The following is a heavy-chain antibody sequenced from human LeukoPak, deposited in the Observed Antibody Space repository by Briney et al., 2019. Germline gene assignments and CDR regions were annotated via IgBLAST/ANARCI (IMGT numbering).Heavy chain of an antibody. CDR3: ARNPYVHYYYYMDV. CDR2: INPNSGGT. D-gene: IGHD3-16*01. V-gene: IGHV1-2*02. Sequence: ASVKVSCKASGYTFTGYYMHWVRQAPGQGLEWMGWINPNSGGTNYAQKFQGRVTMTRDTSISTAYMELSRLGSDDTAVYYCARNPYVHYYYYMDVWGKGTTVTVSS. CDR1: GYTFTGYY. J-gene: IGHJ6*03.